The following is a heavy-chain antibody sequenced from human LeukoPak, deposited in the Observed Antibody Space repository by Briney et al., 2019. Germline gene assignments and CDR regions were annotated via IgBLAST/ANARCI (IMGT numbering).Heavy chain of an antibody. J-gene: IGHJ5*02. CDR3: AKGAGPPWFDP. CDR2: MSSSGIS. Sequence: SETLSLTCTVSGGSISTYFWSWIRQPAGKGLEWIGRMSSSGISTYSPSLKSRVTISIDTSRNQFSMNLNSVTAADTAVYYCAKGAGPPWFDPWGQGTLVTVSS. CDR1: GGSISTYF. D-gene: IGHD6-19*01. V-gene: IGHV4-4*07.